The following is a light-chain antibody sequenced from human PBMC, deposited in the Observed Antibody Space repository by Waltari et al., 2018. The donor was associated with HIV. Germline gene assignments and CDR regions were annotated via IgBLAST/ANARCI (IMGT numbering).Light chain of an antibody. CDR1: PSYVVPYNF. Sequence: QSALTQPPSASGSPGQSVTMSCTGTPSYVVPYNFVSWYQHNPGNDPKLIIYDFNKRPSGVPDRFSGSKSGNSASLTVSGLQTDDEADYYCSSSSGTHNLDVLFGGGTKLTVL. J-gene: IGLJ2*01. V-gene: IGLV2-8*01. CDR3: SSSSGTHNLDVL. CDR2: DFN.